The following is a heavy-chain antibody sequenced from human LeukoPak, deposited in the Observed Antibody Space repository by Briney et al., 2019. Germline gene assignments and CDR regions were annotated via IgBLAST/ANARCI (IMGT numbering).Heavy chain of an antibody. J-gene: IGHJ4*02. CDR2: IYYSGST. Sequence: SSETLSLTCTVSGGSTSSGDYYWSWIRQPPGKGLEWIGYIYYSGSTCYNPSLKSRVTISVDTSKNQFSLKLSSVTAADTAVYYCARGGTRKRPSKFDYWGQGTLVTVSS. CDR3: ARGGTRKRPSKFDY. CDR1: GGSTSSGDYY. V-gene: IGHV4-30-4*08.